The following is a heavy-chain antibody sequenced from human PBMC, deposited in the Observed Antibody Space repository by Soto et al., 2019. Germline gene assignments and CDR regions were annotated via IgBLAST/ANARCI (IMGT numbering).Heavy chain of an antibody. V-gene: IGHV1-8*01. CDR2: MNPNTGDT. CDR1: GYTFTNYD. CDR3: ARGDSEWLLFH. J-gene: IGHJ4*02. D-gene: IGHD3-3*01. Sequence: ASVKVSCKASGYTFTNYDINWVRQAAGQGLEWMGWMNPNTGDTGYAQKFQGRVTMTRNTAISTAYMELSSLRSEDTAVYYCARGDSEWLLFHWGQGTRVTVSS.